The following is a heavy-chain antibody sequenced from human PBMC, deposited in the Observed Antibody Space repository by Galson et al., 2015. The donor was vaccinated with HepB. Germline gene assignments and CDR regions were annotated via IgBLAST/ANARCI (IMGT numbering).Heavy chain of an antibody. CDR3: ARTPLLAGYFDY. Sequence: PALVKPTQTLTLTCTFSGFSLSTGGMRVSWIRQPPGKALEWLARINWDDDKLYRTSLKTRLTISKDTSKNQVVLKMTNMDPVDTATYYCARTPLLAGYFDYWGQGILVTVSS. CDR1: GFSLSTGGMR. D-gene: IGHD2-15*01. CDR2: INWDDDK. V-gene: IGHV2-70*04. J-gene: IGHJ4*02.